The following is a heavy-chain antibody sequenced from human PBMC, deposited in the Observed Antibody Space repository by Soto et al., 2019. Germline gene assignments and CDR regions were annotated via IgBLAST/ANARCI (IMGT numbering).Heavy chain of an antibody. CDR3: ARPTVYYFDY. CDR1: GFTFSNYY. D-gene: IGHD4-17*01. J-gene: IGHJ4*02. CDR2: INPGSGTT. V-gene: IGHV1-46*03. Sequence: QVQLVQSGAEVKKPGASVKVSCKTSGFTFSNYYIHWVRQAPGQGLEWMGIINPGSGTTNYAQKFQGRITVTWDTSTSTVYMQLSSLTSDDTAVYYCARPTVYYFDYWGQGNLITVSS.